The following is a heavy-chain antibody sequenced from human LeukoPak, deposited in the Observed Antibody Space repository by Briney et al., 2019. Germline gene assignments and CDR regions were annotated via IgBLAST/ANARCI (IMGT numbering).Heavy chain of an antibody. V-gene: IGHV3-53*01. CDR1: GFIVNNNY. CDR2: IYGGGDT. CDR3: AIEIPLLPGFGSSRKRYS. J-gene: IGHJ4*02. Sequence: GGSLRLSCLVSGFIVNNNYMTWVRQAPGKGLEWVSVIYGGGDTYYADSVKGRFTISRDNYKNILYLQMNSLRAEDTAVYYCAIEIPLLPGFGSSRKRYSWGQGTLVTVSS. D-gene: IGHD6-13*01.